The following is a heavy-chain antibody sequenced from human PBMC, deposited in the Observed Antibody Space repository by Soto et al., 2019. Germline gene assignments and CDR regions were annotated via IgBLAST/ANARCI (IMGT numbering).Heavy chain of an antibody. CDR1: GFTFSSYW. CDR3: VRYPRSVGGSYRPDY. J-gene: IGHJ4*02. V-gene: IGHV3-74*01. D-gene: IGHD3-16*02. Sequence: GGSLRLSCAASGFTFSSYWMHWVRQVPEKGLVWVSRVNSDGSITNYADAVKGRFTISRDNVKNTLYLQMNSLRAEDTAVYYCVRYPRSVGGSYRPDYWGQGTLVTVSS. CDR2: VNSDGSIT.